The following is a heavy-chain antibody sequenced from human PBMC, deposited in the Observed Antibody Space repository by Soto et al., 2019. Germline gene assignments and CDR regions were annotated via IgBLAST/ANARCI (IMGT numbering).Heavy chain of an antibody. V-gene: IGHV4-31*03. Sequence: SETLSLTCTVSGGSISSGGYYWSWIRQHPGKGLEWIGYIYYSGSTYYNPSLKSRVTISVDTSKNQFSLKLSSVTAADTAVYYCARGRTHTFRFLEWLSYFDYWGQGTLVTVSS. J-gene: IGHJ4*02. D-gene: IGHD3-3*01. CDR1: GGSISSGGYY. CDR2: IYYSGST. CDR3: ARGRTHTFRFLEWLSYFDY.